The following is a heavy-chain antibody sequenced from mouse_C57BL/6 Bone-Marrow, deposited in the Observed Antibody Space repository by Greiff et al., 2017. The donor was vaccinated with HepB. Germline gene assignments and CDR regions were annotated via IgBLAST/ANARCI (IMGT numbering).Heavy chain of an antibody. D-gene: IGHD1-1*01. Sequence: VKLMESGAELARPGASVKMSCKASGYTFTSYTMHWVKQRPGQGLEWIGYINPSSGYTKYNQKFKDKATLTADKSSSTAYMQLSSLTSEDSAVYYCARGGIYYYGSSYDYCDYWGQGTTLTVSS. CDR3: ARGGIYYYGSSYDYCDY. CDR1: GYTFTSYT. J-gene: IGHJ2*01. V-gene: IGHV1-4*01. CDR2: INPSSGYT.